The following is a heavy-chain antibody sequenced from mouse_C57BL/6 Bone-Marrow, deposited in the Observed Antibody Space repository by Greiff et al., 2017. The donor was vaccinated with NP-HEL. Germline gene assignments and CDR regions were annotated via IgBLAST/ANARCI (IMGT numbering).Heavy chain of an antibody. D-gene: IGHD2-4*01. J-gene: IGHJ1*03. CDR2: IYPGGGYT. CDR1: GYTFTNYW. V-gene: IGHV1-63*01. CDR3: ARRAYDYDGDWYFDV. Sequence: VQLQQSGAELVRPGTSVKMSCKASGYTFTNYWIGWAKQRPGHGLEWIGDIYPGGGYTNYNEKFKGKATLTADKSSSTAYMQFSSLTSDDSASYYCARRAYDYDGDWYFDVWGTGTTVTVSS.